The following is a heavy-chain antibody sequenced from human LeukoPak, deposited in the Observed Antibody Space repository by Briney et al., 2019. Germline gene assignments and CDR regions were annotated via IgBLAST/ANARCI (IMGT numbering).Heavy chain of an antibody. Sequence: GGSLRLSCAASGFTFSSYSMNWVRQAPGKGLEWVSSISSSSSYIYYADSVKGRFTISRDNAKNSLYLQMNSLRAEDTAVYYCARAHDYGGNWFGPWGQGTLVTVSS. CDR1: GFTFSSYS. CDR3: ARAHDYGGNWFGP. CDR2: ISSSSSYI. J-gene: IGHJ5*02. D-gene: IGHD4-23*01. V-gene: IGHV3-21*01.